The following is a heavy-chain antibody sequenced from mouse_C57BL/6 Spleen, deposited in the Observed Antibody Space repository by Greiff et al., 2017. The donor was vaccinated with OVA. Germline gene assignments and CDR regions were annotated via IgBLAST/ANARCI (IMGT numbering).Heavy chain of an antibody. CDR3: ASLTVVAPFDY. CDR2: ISDGGSYT. CDR1: GFTFSSYA. D-gene: IGHD1-1*01. V-gene: IGHV5-4*03. J-gene: IGHJ2*01. Sequence: EVMLVESGGGLVKPGGSLKLSCAASGFTFSSYAMSWVRQTPEKRLEWVATISDGGSYTYYPDNVKGRYTISRDNAKNNLYLQMSHLKSEDTAMYYFASLTVVAPFDYWGQCTTLTVSS.